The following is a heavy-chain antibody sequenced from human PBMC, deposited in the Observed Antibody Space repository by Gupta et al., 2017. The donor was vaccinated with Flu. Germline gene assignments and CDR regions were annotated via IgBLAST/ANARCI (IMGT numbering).Heavy chain of an antibody. V-gene: IGHV1-69*06. CDR3: ARDLDYYYYYGMDV. Sequence: GGIIPIFGTANYAQKFQGRVTITADKSTSTAYMELSSLRSEDTAVYYCARDLDYYYYYGMDVWGQETTVTVSS. CDR2: IIPIFGTA. J-gene: IGHJ6*02.